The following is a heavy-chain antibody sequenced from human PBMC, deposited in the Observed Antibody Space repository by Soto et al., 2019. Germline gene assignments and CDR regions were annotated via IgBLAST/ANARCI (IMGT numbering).Heavy chain of an antibody. Sequence: QVQLVQSGAEVKKPGASVKVSCKSSGYTFTSYDITWVRQAPGQGLDWMGWVSAYNGNTNYAQKFQGRVSMTKDTSTSTVYMELRSLRSDDTAMYYCARDWGGFDYWGQGTLVTVSS. CDR2: VSAYNGNT. CDR1: GYTFTSYD. V-gene: IGHV1-18*01. D-gene: IGHD7-27*01. CDR3: ARDWGGFDY. J-gene: IGHJ4*02.